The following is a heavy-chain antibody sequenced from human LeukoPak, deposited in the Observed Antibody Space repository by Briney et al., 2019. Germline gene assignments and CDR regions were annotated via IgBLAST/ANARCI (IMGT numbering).Heavy chain of an antibody. V-gene: IGHV6-1*01. CDR1: GDSVSSNSAA. J-gene: IGHJ3*02. D-gene: IGHD6-13*01. CDR3: AREPSMAAGTSLAAFDI. Sequence: SQTLSLTCAISGDSVSSNSAAWNWIRQSPSRGLEWLGRTYYRPKWYNDYAVSVKSRITINPDTSKNQFSLQLNSVTPEDTAVYYCAREPSMAAGTSLAAFDIWGQGTMVTVSS. CDR2: TYYRPKWYN.